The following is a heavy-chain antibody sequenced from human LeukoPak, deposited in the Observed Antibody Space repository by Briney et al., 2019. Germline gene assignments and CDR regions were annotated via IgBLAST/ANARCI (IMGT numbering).Heavy chain of an antibody. D-gene: IGHD3-22*01. CDR2: IGSTSSYI. Sequence: GGSLRLSCAASGFTFSSYGMNWVRQAPGKGLEWVSSIGSTSSYIYYADSVKGRFTISRDNAKNSLYLQMNSLRAEDTAVYYCARRYYDSGGYSDHWGQGTLVTASS. CDR1: GFTFSSYG. V-gene: IGHV3-21*01. CDR3: ARRYYDSGGYSDH. J-gene: IGHJ5*02.